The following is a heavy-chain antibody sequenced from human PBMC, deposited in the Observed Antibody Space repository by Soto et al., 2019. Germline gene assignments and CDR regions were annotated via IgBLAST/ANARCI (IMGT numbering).Heavy chain of an antibody. CDR2: IYYSGNT. CDR1: GASIISDDYY. J-gene: IGHJ4*02. CDR3: ARGLSGYYDLDY. V-gene: IGHV4-30-4*01. D-gene: IGHD3-22*01. Sequence: SETLSLTCTVSGASIISDDYYWSWIRQPPGKGLEWIGYIYYSGNTYYNPSLQSRVTISVDTSKNQFSLKLSSVTAADTAVYYCARGLSGYYDLDYWGQGTLVTVSS.